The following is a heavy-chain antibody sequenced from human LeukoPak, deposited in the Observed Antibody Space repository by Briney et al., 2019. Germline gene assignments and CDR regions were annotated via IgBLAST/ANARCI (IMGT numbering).Heavy chain of an antibody. CDR2: ISGSDGST. CDR1: GFTFSRYA. Sequence: AVSLRLSCAASGFTFSRYAMSWVRQAPGKGLEWCSAISGSDGSTYYADSVKGRFTLSRDNSKNTLYLPMHSLRAEDTAVYYCAKDRVAVAGAQGLWGQGTVVAVSS. D-gene: IGHD6-19*01. V-gene: IGHV3-23*01. CDR3: AKDRVAVAGAQGL. J-gene: IGHJ4*02.